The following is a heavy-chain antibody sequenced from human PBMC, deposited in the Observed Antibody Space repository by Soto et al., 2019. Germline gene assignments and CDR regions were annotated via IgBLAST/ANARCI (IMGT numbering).Heavy chain of an antibody. CDR2: IYYSGST. Sequence: PSETLCLTCTVSGGSISSYYWSWIRQPPGKGLEWIGYIYYSGSTNYNPSLKSRVTISVDTSKNQFSLKLSSVTAADTAVYYCARHVDRITIFGVVYRVFDYWGQGTLVTVSS. D-gene: IGHD3-3*01. CDR3: ARHVDRITIFGVVYRVFDY. V-gene: IGHV4-59*08. J-gene: IGHJ4*02. CDR1: GGSISSYY.